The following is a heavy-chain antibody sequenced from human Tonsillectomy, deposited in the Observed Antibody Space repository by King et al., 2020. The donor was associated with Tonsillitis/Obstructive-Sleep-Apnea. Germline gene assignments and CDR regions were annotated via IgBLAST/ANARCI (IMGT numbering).Heavy chain of an antibody. CDR1: GGSFSGYY. CDR3: ARVSYCSSTSCPCRYFDY. Sequence: VQLQQWGVGLLKPSETLSLTCAVYGGSFSGYYWSWIRQPPGKGLEWIGDINHSGSTNYNPSLKSRVTISVDTSKNQFSLKLNSVTAADTAVYYCARVSYCSSTSCPCRYFDYWGQGTLVTVSS. CDR2: INHSGST. J-gene: IGHJ4*02. V-gene: IGHV4-34*01. D-gene: IGHD2-2*01.